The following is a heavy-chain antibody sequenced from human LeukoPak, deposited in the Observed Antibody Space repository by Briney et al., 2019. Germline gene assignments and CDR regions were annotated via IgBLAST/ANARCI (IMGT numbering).Heavy chain of an antibody. V-gene: IGHV3-48*02. Sequence: PGGSLRLSCEAPGFTFSSHSMNWVRQATGKGLEWVSHITASGTAMFYADSVKGRFTISRDNAKNSLYLQMNSLRDEDTAVYYCASSGSYRFDYWGQGTLVTVSS. CDR1: GFTFSSHS. J-gene: IGHJ4*02. CDR3: ASSGSYRFDY. D-gene: IGHD1-26*01. CDR2: ITASGTAM.